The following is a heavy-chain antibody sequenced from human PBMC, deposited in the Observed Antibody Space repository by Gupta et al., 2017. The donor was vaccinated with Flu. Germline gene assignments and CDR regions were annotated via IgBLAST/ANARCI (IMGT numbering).Heavy chain of an antibody. CDR1: GFTFTNAW. V-gene: IGHV3-15*01. CDR3: VKSSGSFDY. J-gene: IGHJ4*02. CDR2: IKSEADGGTT. Sequence: EVQLVESGGGLVKPGGSLRLSCAASGFTFTNAWMSWVRLAPGKGLEWVGHIKSEADGGTTEYPGPVKGRFTISRDPSKNTLYLQMNRLKTEDTAVYDGVKSSGSFDYWGQGTLVTVSS. D-gene: IGHD1-26*01.